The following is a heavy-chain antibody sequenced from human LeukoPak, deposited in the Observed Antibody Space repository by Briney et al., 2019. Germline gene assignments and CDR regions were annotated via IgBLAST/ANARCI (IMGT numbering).Heavy chain of an antibody. J-gene: IGHJ4*02. Sequence: PGGSLRLSCAASGFSFSDYAMNWVRQAPGKGLEWVSAIGRSGETTYYADSVKGRFTISRDNSKKTLYLQMNSLRAEDTAVYYCAKDYNWGRYWGQGALVTVSS. CDR2: IGRSGETT. D-gene: IGHD1-1*01. CDR3: AKDYNWGRY. CDR1: GFSFSDYA. V-gene: IGHV3-23*01.